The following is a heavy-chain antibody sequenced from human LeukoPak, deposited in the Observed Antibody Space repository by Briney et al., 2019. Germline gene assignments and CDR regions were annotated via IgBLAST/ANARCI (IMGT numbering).Heavy chain of an antibody. CDR1: GNTFTFTAYY. CDR2: IYTDTGKP. V-gene: IGHV7-4-1*02. D-gene: IGHD6-13*01. CDR3: ARRIPAATALDF. J-gene: IGHJ4*02. Sequence: ASVKVSCKASGNTFTFTAYYIHWARQAPGQGLEWMGWIYTDTGKPTYAQGFTGRFVFSLDTSVSTAYLQISSLKAEDTAVYFCARRIPAATALDFWGQGTLVTVSS.